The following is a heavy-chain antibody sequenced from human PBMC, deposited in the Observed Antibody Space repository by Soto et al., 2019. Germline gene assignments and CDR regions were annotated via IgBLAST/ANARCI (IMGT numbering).Heavy chain of an antibody. Sequence: ASVKVSCKASGYTFTSYDISWVRQATGQGLEWMGWMNPNSGNTVYAQKFQGRVTMTRNTSISTAYMELSSLRSEDTAVYYCAIGSPRGLVFDIWGQGTMVTVSS. V-gene: IGHV1-8*01. D-gene: IGHD3-9*01. J-gene: IGHJ3*02. CDR1: GYTFTSYD. CDR2: MNPNSGNT. CDR3: AIGSPRGLVFDI.